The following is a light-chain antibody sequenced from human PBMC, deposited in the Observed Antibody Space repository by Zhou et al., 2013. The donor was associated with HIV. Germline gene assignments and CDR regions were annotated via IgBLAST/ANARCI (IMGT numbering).Light chain of an antibody. CDR3: QQYENWPPWT. CDR2: DTS. J-gene: IGKJ1*01. CDR1: QSVSSPY. Sequence: DIVLTQSPGTLSLSPGERATLSCRASQSVSSPYLAWYQQKPGQAPRLLIYDTSTRATGIPARFSGSGSGTEFTLTISSMQSEDFAVYYCQQYENWPPWTFGQGTKVEI. V-gene: IGKV3-15*01.